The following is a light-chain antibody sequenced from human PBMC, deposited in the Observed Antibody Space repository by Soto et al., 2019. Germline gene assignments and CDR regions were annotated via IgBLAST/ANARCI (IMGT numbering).Light chain of an antibody. CDR2: DAS. V-gene: IGKV1-39*01. CDR3: QQSYSRPPT. CDR1: QTISFS. Sequence: DIQMNQSPSTLSASLGDRVTITCRASQTISFSLAWYQQKPGKAPKLLIYDASTLQSGVPSRFSGSGSGTDFTLTISSLQPEDFATYYCQQSYSRPPTFGQGTKVDIK. J-gene: IGKJ1*01.